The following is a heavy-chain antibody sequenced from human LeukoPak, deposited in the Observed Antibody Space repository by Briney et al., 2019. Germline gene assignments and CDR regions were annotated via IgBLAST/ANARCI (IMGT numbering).Heavy chain of an antibody. J-gene: IGHJ6*03. CDR2: IIPIFGTA. Sequence: SVKVSCKASGGTFSSYAISWVRQAPGQGLEWMGGIIPIFGTANYAQKFQGRVTITTDESTSTAYMELSSLRSEDTAVYYCATTGGYYYYMDVWGKGTTVTVSS. D-gene: IGHD1-14*01. CDR1: GGTFSSYA. CDR3: ATTGGYYYYMDV. V-gene: IGHV1-69*05.